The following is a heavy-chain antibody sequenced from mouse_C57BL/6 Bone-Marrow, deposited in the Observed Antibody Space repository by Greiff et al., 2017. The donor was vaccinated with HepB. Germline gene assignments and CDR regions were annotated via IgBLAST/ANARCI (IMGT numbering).Heavy chain of an antibody. J-gene: IGHJ4*01. CDR2: IYPRSGNT. CDR1: GYTFTSYG. CDR3: AGFIWDYGSSYAMDY. D-gene: IGHD1-1*01. Sequence: QVQLKESGAELARPGASVKLSCKASGYTFTSYGISWVKQRTGQGLEWIGEIYPRSGNTYYNEKFKGKATLTADKSSSTAYMELRSLTSEDSAVYCCAGFIWDYGSSYAMDYWGQGTSVTVSS. V-gene: IGHV1-81*01.